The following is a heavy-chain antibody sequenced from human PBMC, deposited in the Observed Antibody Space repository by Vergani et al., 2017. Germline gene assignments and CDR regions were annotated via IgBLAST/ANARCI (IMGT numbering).Heavy chain of an antibody. D-gene: IGHD5-12*01. Sequence: EVQLLESGGDLVQPGGSLRLSCAASGFTFNHYAMNWVRQAPGKGLEWVSGISGSGGSTYYAGSVKGRFTISRDSSKNTLYRKMNSLSAGDTAVYYCAKANPRNSGYDYLYYYHAMDVWGKGTTVTVSS. J-gene: IGHJ6*04. CDR3: AKANPRNSGYDYLYYYHAMDV. CDR2: ISGSGGST. CDR1: GFTFNHYA. V-gene: IGHV3-23*01.